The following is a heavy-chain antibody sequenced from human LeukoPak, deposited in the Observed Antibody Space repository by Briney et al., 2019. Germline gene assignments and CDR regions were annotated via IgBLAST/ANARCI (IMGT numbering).Heavy chain of an antibody. D-gene: IGHD1-14*01. CDR3: ARVATNAFDI. CDR2: IGVAGEK. Sequence: GGSLRLSCAASGFTFSSYAMTWVRQALGKGLEWVSGIGVAGEKYYAGSVKGRFTISRENAKNSLYLQMDSLRAGDTAVYSCARVATNAFDIWGQGTMVIVSS. J-gene: IGHJ3*02. CDR1: GFTFSSYA. V-gene: IGHV3-13*01.